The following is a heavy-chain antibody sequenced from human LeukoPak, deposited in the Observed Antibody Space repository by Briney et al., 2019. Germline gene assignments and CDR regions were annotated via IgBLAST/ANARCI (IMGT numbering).Heavy chain of an antibody. D-gene: IGHD6-13*01. J-gene: IGHJ4*02. CDR3: ARDGKQQLVIGHFDY. V-gene: IGHV1-18*01. CDR2: ISAYNGNT. Sequence: ASVKVSCKASGYTFTSYGISWVRQAPGQGLEWMGWISAYNGNTNYAQKLQGRVTMTTDASTSTAYMELRSLRSDDTAVYYCARDGKQQLVIGHFDYWGQGTLVTVSS. CDR1: GYTFTSYG.